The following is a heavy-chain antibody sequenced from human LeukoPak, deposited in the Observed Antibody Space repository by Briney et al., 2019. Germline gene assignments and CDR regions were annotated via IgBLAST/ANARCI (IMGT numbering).Heavy chain of an antibody. Sequence: PSETLSLTCTVSGGSISSYYWSWIRQPPGKGLEWIGYIYYSGSTNYNPSLKSRVTISVDTSKNQFSLKLSSVTPEDTAAYYCARAFYSNYYYYGMDVWGQGTTVTVSS. V-gene: IGHV4-59*12. J-gene: IGHJ6*02. CDR2: IYYSGST. D-gene: IGHD2-21*01. CDR1: GGSISSYY. CDR3: ARAFYSNYYYYGMDV.